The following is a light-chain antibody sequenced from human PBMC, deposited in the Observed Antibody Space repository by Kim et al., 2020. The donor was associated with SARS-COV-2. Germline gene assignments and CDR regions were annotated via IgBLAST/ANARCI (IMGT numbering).Light chain of an antibody. CDR1: QDISDY. CDR2: DAS. V-gene: IGKV1-33*01. CDR3: QQYGDLPYT. Sequence: SASVGDTVTITCQASQDISDYLNWYQQKPGKAPKLLIYDASNLETGVPSRFSGSGSGTNLILTISSLQPEDIATYYCQQYGDLPYTFGQGTKLEIK. J-gene: IGKJ2*01.